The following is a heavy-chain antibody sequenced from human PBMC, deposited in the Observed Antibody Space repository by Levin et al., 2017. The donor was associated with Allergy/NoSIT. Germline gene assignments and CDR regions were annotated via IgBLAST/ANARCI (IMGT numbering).Heavy chain of an antibody. J-gene: IGHJ4*02. CDR2: LSGSGGTT. V-gene: IGHV3-23*01. D-gene: IGHD3-22*01. CDR3: AKGYDSSARPDY. CDR1: GFTFSSYA. Sequence: GGSLRLSCAVSGFTFSSYAMSWVRQAPGKGLEWVSGLSGSGGTTYYADSVKGRFTISRDNSKNTLYLQMNSLRAEDTAIYYCAKGYDSSARPDYWGQGTLVTVSS.